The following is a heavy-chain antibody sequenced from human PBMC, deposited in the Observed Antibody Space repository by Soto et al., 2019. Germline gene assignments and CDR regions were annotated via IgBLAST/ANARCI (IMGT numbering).Heavy chain of an antibody. Sequence: SVKVSCKASGGTFSSYAISWVRQAPGQGFEWMGGIIPMSGTANYAQKFQGRVTITADESTSTAYMELSSLRSEDTAVYYCARSQGGSTSLEFYYYYYYGMDVWGQGTTVTVSS. CDR1: GGTFSSYA. CDR2: IIPMSGTA. D-gene: IGHD2-2*01. CDR3: ARSQGGSTSLEFYYYYYYGMDV. J-gene: IGHJ6*02. V-gene: IGHV1-69*13.